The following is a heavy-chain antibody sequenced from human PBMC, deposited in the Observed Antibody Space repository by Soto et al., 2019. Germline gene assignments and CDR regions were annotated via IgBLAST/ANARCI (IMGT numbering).Heavy chain of an antibody. J-gene: IGHJ6*02. CDR2: ISSSSSYI. D-gene: IGHD3-22*01. V-gene: IGHV3-21*01. CDR3: ARDVGRGWGGYESSGYYKYFYVMDA. CDR1: GFTFSSYS. Sequence: VGSLRLSCAASGFTFSSYSMNWVRQAPGKGLEWVSSISSSSSYIYYADSVKGRFTISRDNAKNSLYLQMNSLRAEDTAVYYCARDVGRGWGGYESSGYYKYFYVMDAGGQEPTVTSP.